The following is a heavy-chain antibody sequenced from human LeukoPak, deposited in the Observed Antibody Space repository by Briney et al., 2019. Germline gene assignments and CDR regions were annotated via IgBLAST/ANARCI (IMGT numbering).Heavy chain of an antibody. D-gene: IGHD2-2*01. V-gene: IGHV3-74*01. CDR3: ARDRGYCSSTSCYDNH. J-gene: IGHJ5*02. CDR1: GFTFSSYW. Sequence: GGSLRLSCAASGFTFSSYWMHWVCQAPGKGLVWVSRINSDGSSTSYADSVKGRFTISRDNAKNTLYLQMNSLRAEDTAVYYCARDRGYCSSTSCYDNHWGQGTLVTVSS. CDR2: INSDGSST.